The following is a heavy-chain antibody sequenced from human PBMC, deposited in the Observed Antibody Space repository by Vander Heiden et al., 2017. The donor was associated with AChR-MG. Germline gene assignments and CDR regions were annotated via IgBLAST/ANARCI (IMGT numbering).Heavy chain of an antibody. CDR2: IKPNSGGT. J-gene: IGHJ4*02. V-gene: IGHV1-2*02. D-gene: IGHD5-12*01. CDR3: ARAYSGYEPGHFDY. CDR1: GYSFTGYY. Sequence: QVQLVQSGPEVNKPGSSVQVCCQASGYSFTGYYMHWVRQAPGQGLEWMGWIKPNSGGTNYAKKFKGRVTMTRDTSISTAYMELSRLRSDDTAVYYCARAYSGYEPGHFDYWGQGTLVTVSS.